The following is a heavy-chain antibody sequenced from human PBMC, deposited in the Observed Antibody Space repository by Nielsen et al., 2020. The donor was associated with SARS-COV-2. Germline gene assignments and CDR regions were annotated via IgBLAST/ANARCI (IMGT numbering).Heavy chain of an antibody. Sequence: ASVKVSCKASGYVFTSYWIHWVRQAPGQGLEWMGIIDPSGGSTRYAQRLQGRVAITRDTSTRTVYIDLTSLRSEDMAVYYCAREPGTGDLDQWGQGTLVTVSS. D-gene: IGHD3/OR15-3a*01. V-gene: IGHV1-46*04. CDR3: AREPGTGDLDQ. J-gene: IGHJ4*02. CDR1: GYVFTSYW. CDR2: IDPSGGST.